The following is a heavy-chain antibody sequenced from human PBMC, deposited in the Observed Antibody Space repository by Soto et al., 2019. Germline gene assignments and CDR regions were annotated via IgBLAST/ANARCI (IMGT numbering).Heavy chain of an antibody. D-gene: IGHD3-3*01. CDR1: EYTFSDAL. J-gene: IGHJ4*02. CDR2: INRKIDGETT. V-gene: IGHV3-15*01. Sequence: LXLSCVVFEYTFSDALMSWVRQAPVKGLEWVARINRKIDGETTDYAAPVEGRFTIARDDSKNTLYLQMSSLKIEDTTVYFCTADHWSWGQGTLVTVSS. CDR3: TADHWS.